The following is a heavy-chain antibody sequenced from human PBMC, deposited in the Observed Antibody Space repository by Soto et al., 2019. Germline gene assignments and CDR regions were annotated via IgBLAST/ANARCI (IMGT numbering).Heavy chain of an antibody. CDR2: ISAYNGNT. D-gene: IGHD2-15*01. V-gene: IGHV1-18*01. Sequence: ALVKVSCKASGYTFTSYGMSWVRQAPGQGLEWMGWISAYNGNTNYAQKLQGRVTMTTDTSTSTAYMELRSLRSDDTAVYYCARYCSGGSCYSSFDYWGQRTLVTVSS. CDR1: GYTFTSYG. J-gene: IGHJ4*02. CDR3: ARYCSGGSCYSSFDY.